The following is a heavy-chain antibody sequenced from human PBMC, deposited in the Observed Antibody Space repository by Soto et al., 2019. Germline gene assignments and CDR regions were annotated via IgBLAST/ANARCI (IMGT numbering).Heavy chain of an antibody. D-gene: IGHD2-21*02. CDR2: TYYSGST. V-gene: IGHV4-59*01. J-gene: IGHJ1*01. Sequence: SETLSLTCTVPGGSISSYYWSWIRQPPGKGLEWIGYTYYSGSTNYNPSLKSRVTISVDTSKNQFSLKLSSVTAADTAVYYCARGGGNSVFREYFQHWGHGTLVPVSS. CDR3: ARGGGNSVFREYFQH. CDR1: GGSISSYY.